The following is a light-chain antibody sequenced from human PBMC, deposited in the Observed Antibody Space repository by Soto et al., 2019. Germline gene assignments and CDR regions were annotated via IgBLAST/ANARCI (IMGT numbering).Light chain of an antibody. J-gene: IGLJ2*01. CDR1: TGAVTSGQY. V-gene: IGLV7-46*01. CDR2: DTS. CDR3: LLLYTGARV. Sequence: QAVVTQEPSLTVSPGGTVTLTCGSSTGAVTSGQYPYWFQQRPGQAPRALIYDTSNKHSWTPARFSGSLLGGKAALTLSGAQPEDEADYYCLLLYTGARVFGGGTKVTVL.